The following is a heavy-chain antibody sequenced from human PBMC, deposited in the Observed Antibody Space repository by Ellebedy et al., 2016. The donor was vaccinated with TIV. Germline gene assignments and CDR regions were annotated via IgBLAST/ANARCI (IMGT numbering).Heavy chain of an antibody. CDR3: ARGRAPGDFED. J-gene: IGHJ4*02. V-gene: IGHV4-34*01. CDR1: GGSFSGYY. CDR2: INHSGST. D-gene: IGHD1-14*01. Sequence: SETLSLTXAVYGGSFSGYYWSWIRQPPGKGLEWIGEINHSGSTNYNPSLKSRVTISVDTSKNQFSLKLSSVTAADTAVYYCARGRAPGDFEDWGQGTLVTVSS.